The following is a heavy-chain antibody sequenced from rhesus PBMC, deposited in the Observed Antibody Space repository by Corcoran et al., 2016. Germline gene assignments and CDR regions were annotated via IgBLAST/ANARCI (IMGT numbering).Heavy chain of an antibody. CDR3: TVAATSNVY. CDR2: IKNKANSYTK. V-gene: IGHV3-13*01. CDR1: GFTFSNYY. Sequence: EVQLVESGGGLVQPGGSLRRSCAASGFTFSNYYMHWVRQAQGKGLEWVGLIKNKANSYTKEYSAAVKGRFTISRDDSKNTLYLQMSSLKPEDTALYYCTVAATSNVYWGQGVLVTVSS. J-gene: IGHJ4*01. D-gene: IGHD4-29*01.